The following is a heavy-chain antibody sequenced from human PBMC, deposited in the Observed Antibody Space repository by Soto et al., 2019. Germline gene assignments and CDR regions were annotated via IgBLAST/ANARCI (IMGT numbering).Heavy chain of an antibody. D-gene: IGHD6-19*01. CDR2: IYYSGST. CDR1: GGSISSYY. CDR3: ARAGLAVAGKLGYFDY. V-gene: IGHV4-59*01. J-gene: IGHJ4*02. Sequence: SETLSLTCTVSGGSISSYYWSWIRQPPGKGLEWIGYIYYSGSTNYNPSLKSRVTISVDTSKNQFSLKLSSVTAADTAVYYCARAGLAVAGKLGYFDYWGQGTLVTVSS.